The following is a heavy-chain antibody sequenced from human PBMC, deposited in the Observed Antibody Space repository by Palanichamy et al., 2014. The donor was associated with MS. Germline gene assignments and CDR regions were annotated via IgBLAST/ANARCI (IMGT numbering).Heavy chain of an antibody. CDR3: AKDSIATGYSSSWIGY. D-gene: IGHD6-13*01. CDR2: IRYDGSNK. V-gene: IGHV3-30*02. Sequence: SGGGAWVHGLGGSVRLSCAASGFTFSSYGMHWVRQALGKGLEWVAFIRYDGSNKYYADSVKGRFTISRDNSKNTLYLQMNSLRAEDTAVYYCAKDSIATGYSSSWIGYWGQGTLVTVSS. CDR1: GFTFSSYG. J-gene: IGHJ4*02.